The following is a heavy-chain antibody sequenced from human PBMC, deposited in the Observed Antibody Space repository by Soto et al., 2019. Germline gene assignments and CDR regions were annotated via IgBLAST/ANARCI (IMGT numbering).Heavy chain of an antibody. CDR3: ARGGRITGSPTTFDY. CDR1: GGSIRSSSYY. CDR2: MSYSGST. D-gene: IGHD1-20*01. V-gene: IGHV4-39*01. Sequence: PSETLSLTCTVSGGSIRSSSYYWGWIRQPPGKGLEWIGSMSYSGSTYHHPSLKSRVTISVDTSKNQFSVKLSSVTAADTAVYYCARGGRITGSPTTFDYWGQGTLVTVSS. J-gene: IGHJ4*02.